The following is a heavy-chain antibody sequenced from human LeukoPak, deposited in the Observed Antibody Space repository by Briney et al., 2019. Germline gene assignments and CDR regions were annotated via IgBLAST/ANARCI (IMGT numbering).Heavy chain of an antibody. J-gene: IGHJ4*02. Sequence: PGGSLRLSCAASGFTFSSYSINWVRQAPGKGLEWVSSISSSSSYIYYADSVKGRFTISRDNAKNSLYLQMNSLRAEDTAVYYCARSQTRWLQSTYWGQGTLVTVSS. CDR2: ISSSSSYI. V-gene: IGHV3-21*01. D-gene: IGHD5-24*01. CDR3: ARSQTRWLQSTY. CDR1: GFTFSSYS.